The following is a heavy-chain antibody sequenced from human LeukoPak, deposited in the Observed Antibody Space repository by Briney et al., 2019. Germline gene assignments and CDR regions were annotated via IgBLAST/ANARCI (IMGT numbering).Heavy chain of an antibody. V-gene: IGHV4-34*01. CDR3: ARGYYYDSSGYPRGYYGMDV. Sequence: PSETLSPTCAVYGGSLSGYYWSWIRQPPGKGLEWIGEINHSGSTNYNPSLKSRVTISVDTSKNQFSLKLSSVTAADTAVYYCARGYYYDSSGYPRGYYGMDVWGQGTTVTVSS. J-gene: IGHJ6*02. CDR1: GGSLSGYY. D-gene: IGHD3-22*01. CDR2: INHSGST.